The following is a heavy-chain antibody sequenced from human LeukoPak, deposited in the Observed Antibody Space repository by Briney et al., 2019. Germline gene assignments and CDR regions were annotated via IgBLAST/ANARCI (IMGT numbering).Heavy chain of an antibody. V-gene: IGHV1-2*02. CDR1: GYTFTGYY. CDR2: INPNSGGT. CDR3: ARDLGYYDGGILYGMDV. D-gene: IGHD3-22*01. J-gene: IGHJ6*02. Sequence: GASVKVSCKASGYTFTGYYMHWVRQAPGQGLEWMGWINPNSGGTNYAQKFQGRVTMTRDTSISTAYMELSRLRSDDTAVYYCARDLGYYDGGILYGMDVWGQGTTVTVSS.